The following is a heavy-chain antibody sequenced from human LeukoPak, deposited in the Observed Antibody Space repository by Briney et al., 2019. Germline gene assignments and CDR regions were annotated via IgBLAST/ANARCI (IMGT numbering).Heavy chain of an antibody. Sequence: SETLSLTCTVSGGSISSYYWSWIRQPPGKGLEWIGRIYTSGSTNYNPSLKSRVTMSVDTSKNQFSLKLSSVTAADTAVYYCARDCSGGSCYPGFDYWGQGTLVTVSS. V-gene: IGHV4-4*07. J-gene: IGHJ4*02. CDR1: GGSISSYY. D-gene: IGHD2-15*01. CDR3: ARDCSGGSCYPGFDY. CDR2: IYTSGST.